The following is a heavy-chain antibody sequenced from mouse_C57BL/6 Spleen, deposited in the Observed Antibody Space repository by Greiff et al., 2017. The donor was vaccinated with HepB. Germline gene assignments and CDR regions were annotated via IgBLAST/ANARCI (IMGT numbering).Heavy chain of an antibody. CDR1: SYTFTSYW. CDR2: INPSSGYT. Sequence: VQLQQSGAELAKPGASVKLSCKASSYTFTSYWMHWVKQRPGQGLEWIGYINPSSGYTTYNQKFKDKATLTADKSSSTAYMQLSSLTYEDSAVYYCAEGDYDYDEFAYWGQGTLVTVSA. D-gene: IGHD2-4*01. V-gene: IGHV1-7*01. J-gene: IGHJ3*01. CDR3: AEGDYDYDEFAY.